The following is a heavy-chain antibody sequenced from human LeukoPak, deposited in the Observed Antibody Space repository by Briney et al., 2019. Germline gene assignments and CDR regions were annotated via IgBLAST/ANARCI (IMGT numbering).Heavy chain of an antibody. CDR2: IYYSGST. D-gene: IGHD3-10*01. V-gene: IGHV4-39*07. J-gene: IGHJ6*03. Sequence: SETLSLTCTVSGGSISSSSYYWGWIRQPPGKGLEWIGSIYYSGSTYYSPSLKSRVTISVDTSKNQFSLKLSSVTAADTAVYYCARGTGSGSYFHYYYYMDVWGKGTTVTVSS. CDR1: GGSISSSSYY. CDR3: ARGTGSGSYFHYYYYMDV.